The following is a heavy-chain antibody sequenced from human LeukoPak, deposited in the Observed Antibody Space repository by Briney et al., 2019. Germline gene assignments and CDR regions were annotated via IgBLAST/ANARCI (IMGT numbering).Heavy chain of an antibody. D-gene: IGHD1-1*01. CDR2: IHHSGTT. V-gene: IGHV4-61*01. CDR3: ARGQLGATY. CDR1: GGSVSRGSYY. Sequence: AETLSLTCTVSGGSVSRGSYYWSWTRQPPGKGLEWIGYIHHSGTTKYSPSLKSRVTISVDMSKNQFFLNLTSVTAADTAVYYCARGQLGATYWGQGTLVSVST. J-gene: IGHJ4*02.